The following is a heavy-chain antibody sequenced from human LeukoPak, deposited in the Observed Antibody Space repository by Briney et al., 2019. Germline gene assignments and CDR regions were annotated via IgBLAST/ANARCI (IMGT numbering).Heavy chain of an antibody. CDR1: GYTFTRYY. D-gene: IGHD3-9*01. V-gene: IGHV1-46*01. Sequence: GASVKVSCKASGYTFTRYYMHWVRQAPGHGLEWMGIINPSGGSASYAQKFQGRVTMTRDTSTSTVYMELSSLRSEDTAVYYCARGVRYFDWLQDYYYYGMDVWGQGTTVTVSS. J-gene: IGHJ6*02. CDR3: ARGVRYFDWLQDYYYYGMDV. CDR2: INPSGGSA.